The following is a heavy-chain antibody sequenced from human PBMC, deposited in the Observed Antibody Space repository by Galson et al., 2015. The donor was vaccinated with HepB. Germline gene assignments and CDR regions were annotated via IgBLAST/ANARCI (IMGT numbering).Heavy chain of an antibody. CDR1: GYTFTGYY. Sequence: QSGAAVKKPGASVKVSCKASGYTFTGYYMHWVRQAPGQGLEWMGWINPNSGGTNYAQKFQGRVTMTRDTSISTAYMELSRLRSDDTAVYYCARVSYYGSGDLHGMDVWGQGTTVTVSS. CDR2: INPNSGGT. V-gene: IGHV1-2*02. D-gene: IGHD3-10*01. J-gene: IGHJ6*02. CDR3: ARVSYYGSGDLHGMDV.